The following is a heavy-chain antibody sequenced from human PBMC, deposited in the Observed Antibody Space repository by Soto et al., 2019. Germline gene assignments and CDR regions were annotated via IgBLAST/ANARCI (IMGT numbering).Heavy chain of an antibody. Sequence: QVQLVQSGAEVKKPGASVKVSCKASGYTFTSYGISWVRQAPGQGLEWMGWISAHNGNTNYAQKLQGRVTMTTDTPSGTAYMELRSLRSDDTAVYYCARDYDGSGTHPPRYFDLWGRGTLVTVSS. CDR2: ISAHNGNT. V-gene: IGHV1-18*01. D-gene: IGHD3-10*01. CDR1: GYTFTSYG. J-gene: IGHJ2*01. CDR3: ARDYDGSGTHPPRYFDL.